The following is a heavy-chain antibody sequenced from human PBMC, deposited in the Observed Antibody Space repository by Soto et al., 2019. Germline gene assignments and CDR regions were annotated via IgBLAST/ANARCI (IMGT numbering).Heavy chain of an antibody. D-gene: IGHD1-7*01. CDR1: GFTFSSYG. CDR3: AKDRLELYVEHHYDGFDV. J-gene: IGHJ6*02. CDR2: ISYDGSNK. V-gene: IGHV3-30*18. Sequence: GGALRLSCAASGFTFSSYGMHWVRQAPGKGLEWVAVISYDGSNKYYADSVKGRFTISRDNSKNTLYLQMNSLRAEDTAVYYCAKDRLELYVEHHYDGFDVRGQGTTDTVSS.